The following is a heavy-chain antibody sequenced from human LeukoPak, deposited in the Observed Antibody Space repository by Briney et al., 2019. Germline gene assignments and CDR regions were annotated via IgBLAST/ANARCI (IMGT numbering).Heavy chain of an antibody. J-gene: IGHJ6*03. V-gene: IGHV1-2*02. CDR1: GYTFTSYY. CDR2: INPNSGGT. CDR3: ARDEQLVVTHYYYYYMDV. D-gene: IGHD6-6*01. Sequence: ASVKVSCKASGYTFTSYYMHWVRQGPGQGLEWMGWINPNSGGTNYAQKFQGRVTMTRDTSISTAYMELSRLRSDDTAVYYCARDEQLVVTHYYYYYMDVWGKGTTVTVSS.